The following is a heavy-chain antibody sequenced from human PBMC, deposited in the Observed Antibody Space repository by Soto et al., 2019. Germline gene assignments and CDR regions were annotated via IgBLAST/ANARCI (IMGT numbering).Heavy chain of an antibody. J-gene: IGHJ4*02. CDR1: GFTFSDHY. V-gene: IGHV3-72*01. CDR2: TGNKANSYTT. D-gene: IGHD3-10*01. Sequence: EVQLVESGGGLVQPGGSLRLSCAVSGFTFSDHYMDWVRQAPGKGLEWVGRTGNKANSYTTEYAASVKGRFTISRDDSKNSLYLKMNSLKTEDTAVYYCARVRDYWGQGTLVTVSS. CDR3: ARVRDY.